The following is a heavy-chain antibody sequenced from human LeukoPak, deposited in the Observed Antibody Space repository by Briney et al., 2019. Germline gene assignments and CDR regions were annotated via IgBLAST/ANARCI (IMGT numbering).Heavy chain of an antibody. V-gene: IGHV1-8*03. Sequence: GASVKVSCKASGYTFTSYDINWVRQATGQGLEWMGWMNPNSGNTGYAQKFQGRVTITRNTSISTAYMELSSLRSEDTAVYYCAREFTFGGVIGYWGQGTLVTVSS. CDR2: MNPNSGNT. CDR3: AREFTFGGVIGY. J-gene: IGHJ4*02. D-gene: IGHD3-16*01. CDR1: GYTFTSYD.